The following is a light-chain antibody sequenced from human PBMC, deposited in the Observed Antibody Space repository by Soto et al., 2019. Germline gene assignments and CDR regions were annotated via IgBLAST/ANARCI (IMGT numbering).Light chain of an antibody. CDR2: STN. Sequence: QTVVTQEPSFSVSPGGTVTLTCRLTSGSVSTTYYPSWYQQTPGQAPRTLIYSTNIRSSGVPDRFSGSILGNKAALTITGAQADDESDYHCMLYMGGGLVVFGGGTKVTVL. V-gene: IGLV8-61*01. CDR3: MLYMGGGLVV. J-gene: IGLJ2*01. CDR1: SGSVSTTYY.